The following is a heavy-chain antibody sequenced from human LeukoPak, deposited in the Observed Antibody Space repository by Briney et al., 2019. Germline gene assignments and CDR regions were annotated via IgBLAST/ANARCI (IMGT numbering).Heavy chain of an antibody. CDR1: GYRFTGCY. Sequence: GASVKVSCKASGYRFTGCYMHWVRQAPGQGLEWMGWINPNSGVTNYAQKFQGRVTMTRDTSISTAYMELSRLRSDDTAVYYCARVVGGNYYGSETDDYWGQGTLVTVSS. J-gene: IGHJ4*02. V-gene: IGHV1-2*02. D-gene: IGHD3-10*01. CDR3: ARVVGGNYYGSETDDY. CDR2: INPNSGVT.